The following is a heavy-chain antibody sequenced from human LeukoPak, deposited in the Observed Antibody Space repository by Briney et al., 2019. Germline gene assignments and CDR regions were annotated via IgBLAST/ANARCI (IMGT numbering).Heavy chain of an antibody. V-gene: IGHV4-38-2*02. CDR3: ATSPVTTWWFDP. CDR2: IYHSGST. J-gene: IGHJ5*02. D-gene: IGHD4-17*01. Sequence: PSETLSLTCTVSGYSISSGYYWGWIRQPPGKGLEWIGSIYHSGSTYYNPSLKSRVTISVDTSKNQFSLKLSSVTASDTAVYYCATSPVTTWWFDPWGQGTLVTVSS. CDR1: GYSISSGYY.